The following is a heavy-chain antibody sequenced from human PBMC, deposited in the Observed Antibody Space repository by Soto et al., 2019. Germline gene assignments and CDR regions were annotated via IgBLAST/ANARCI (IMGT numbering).Heavy chain of an antibody. D-gene: IGHD3-22*01. CDR3: ARVLYYDSSGYYPHYFDY. J-gene: IGHJ4*02. CDR2: IKQDGSEK. V-gene: IGHV3-7*03. Sequence: PGGSLRLSCAASGFTFSSYWMSWVRQAPGKGLEWVANIKQDGSEKYYVDSVKGRFTISRDNAKNSLYLQMNSLRAEDTAVYYCARVLYYDSSGYYPHYFDYWGQGTLVTVSS. CDR1: GFTFSSYW.